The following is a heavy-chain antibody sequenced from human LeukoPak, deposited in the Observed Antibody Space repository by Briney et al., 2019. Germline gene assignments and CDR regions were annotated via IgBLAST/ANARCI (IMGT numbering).Heavy chain of an antibody. CDR3: AKKASGWYPGWFDP. J-gene: IGHJ5*02. D-gene: IGHD6-19*01. CDR1: GFTFDDYA. CDR2: ISWNSGSI. Sequence: GRSLRLSCAASGFTFDDYAVHWVRQAPGKGLEWVSGISWNSGSIGYADSVKGRFTISRDNAKNSLYLQMNSLRADDTAVYYCAKKASGWYPGWFDPWGQGTLVTVSS. V-gene: IGHV3-9*01.